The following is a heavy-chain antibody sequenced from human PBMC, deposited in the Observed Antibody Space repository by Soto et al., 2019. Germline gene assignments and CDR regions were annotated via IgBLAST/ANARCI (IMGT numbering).Heavy chain of an antibody. J-gene: IGHJ4*02. CDR3: ARDGDGYNY. CDR2: IHYSGST. CDR1: GGSVSSGSYY. Sequence: SETLSLTCTVSGGSVSSGSYYWSWIRQPPGKGLEWIGYIHYSGSTNYNPSLKSRVTISADTSKNQFSLKLSSVTAADTAVYYCARDGDGYNYWGQGTLVTVSS. D-gene: IGHD5-12*01. V-gene: IGHV4-61*01.